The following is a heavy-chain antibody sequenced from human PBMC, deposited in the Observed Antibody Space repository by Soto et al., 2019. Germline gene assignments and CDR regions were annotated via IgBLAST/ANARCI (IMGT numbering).Heavy chain of an antibody. CDR1: GYTFTGYY. D-gene: IGHD5-12*01. V-gene: IGHV1-2*04. J-gene: IGHJ3*02. Sequence: EASVKVSCKASGYTFTGYYMHWVRQAPGQGLEWMGWINPNSGGTNYAQKFQGWVTMTRDTSISTAYMELSRLRSDDTAVYYCARGAAYDAGAFDIWGQGTMVTVSS. CDR3: ARGAAYDAGAFDI. CDR2: INPNSGGT.